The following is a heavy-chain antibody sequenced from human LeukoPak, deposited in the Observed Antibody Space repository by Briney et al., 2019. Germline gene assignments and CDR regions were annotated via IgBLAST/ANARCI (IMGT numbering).Heavy chain of an antibody. J-gene: IGHJ4*02. CDR2: LSGSGGGT. CDR3: AKGAGIWYDGPFDY. V-gene: IGHV3-23*01. CDR1: GLIFSNYA. D-gene: IGHD6-13*01. Sequence: GGSLRLSCAASGLIFSNYAMNWVRQAPGRGLEWVSGLSGSGGGTHYIDSVKGRFFISRDNSKNTVFLQMNRLRAEDTAVYYCAKGAGIWYDGPFDYWGQGILVTVSS.